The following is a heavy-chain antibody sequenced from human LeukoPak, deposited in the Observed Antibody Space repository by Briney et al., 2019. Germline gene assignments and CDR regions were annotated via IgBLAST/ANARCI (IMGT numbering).Heavy chain of an antibody. V-gene: IGHV3-74*01. CDR3: ARGLYYHMDV. Sequence: GSLRLSCAASGFTFNDFWMHWARQAPGKGLVWVSRINRDGSSTICADSVKGRFTISRDTAKNTLYLHMNNLRVEDTALYYCARGLYYHMDVWGQGTAVTVSS. J-gene: IGHJ6*02. CDR1: GFTFNDFW. CDR2: INRDGSST.